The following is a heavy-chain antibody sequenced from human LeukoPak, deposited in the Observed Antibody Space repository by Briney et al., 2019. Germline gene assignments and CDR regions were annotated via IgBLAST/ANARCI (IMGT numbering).Heavy chain of an antibody. Sequence: GGSLRLSCAASGFTFSDYYMSWIRQAPGKGLEWVSSISSSSSYIYYADSVKGRFTISRDNAKNSLILQMNSLRAEDTAVYYCARDLMGYNYYYMDVWGKGTTVTVSS. J-gene: IGHJ6*03. CDR1: GFTFSDYY. CDR3: ARDLMGYNYYYMDV. D-gene: IGHD3-16*02. V-gene: IGHV3-11*06. CDR2: ISSSSSYI.